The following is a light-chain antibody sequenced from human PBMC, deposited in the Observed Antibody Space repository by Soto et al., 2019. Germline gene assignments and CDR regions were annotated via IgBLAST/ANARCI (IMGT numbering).Light chain of an antibody. J-gene: IGLJ2*01. Sequence: QSALTQPASVSGSPGQSITISCTGSSVDFGGYVSWYQQHPGKAPKLMIYDVSDRPSGVSNRFSGSESGNTASLTISGLQPEDEAEYYCSSSTRYSTLVVFGGGTKLTVL. CDR1: SVDFGGY. CDR2: DVS. CDR3: SSSTRYSTLVV. V-gene: IGLV2-14*03.